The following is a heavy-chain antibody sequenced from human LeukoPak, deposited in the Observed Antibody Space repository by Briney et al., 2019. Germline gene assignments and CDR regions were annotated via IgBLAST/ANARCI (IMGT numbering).Heavy chain of an antibody. V-gene: IGHV4-59*08. CDR3: ARAPSGSYGYYGLDV. D-gene: IGHD3-10*01. CDR1: GGSISSSY. J-gene: IGHJ6*02. CDR2: IYYSGSP. Sequence: SETLSLTCTVSGGSISSSYWSWIRQPPGKGLEWIGYIYYSGSPNYNPSLKSRVTISMDTSKNQFSLQLSSVTAADTAVYYCARAPSGSYGYYGLDVWGQGTTVTVSS.